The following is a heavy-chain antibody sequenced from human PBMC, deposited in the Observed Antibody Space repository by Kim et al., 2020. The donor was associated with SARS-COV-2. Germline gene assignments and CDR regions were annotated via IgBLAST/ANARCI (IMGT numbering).Heavy chain of an antibody. CDR2: IIPIFGTA. Sequence: SVKVSCKASGGTFSSYAISWVRQAPGQGLEWMGGIIPIFGTANYAQKFQGRVTITADESTSTAYMELSSLRSEDTAVYYCARGVTYYYGSGILDVYNWFDPWGQGTLVTVSS. CDR1: GGTFSSYA. D-gene: IGHD3-10*01. CDR3: ARGVTYYYGSGILDVYNWFDP. J-gene: IGHJ5*02. V-gene: IGHV1-69*13.